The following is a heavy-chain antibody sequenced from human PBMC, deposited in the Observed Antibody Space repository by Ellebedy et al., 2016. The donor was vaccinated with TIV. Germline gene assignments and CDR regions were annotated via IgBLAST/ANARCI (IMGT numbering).Heavy chain of an antibody. D-gene: IGHD6-13*01. J-gene: IGHJ4*02. Sequence: GESLKISCAASGFTFGCCAMSWVRQAPGKGLEWVSVICNGGDTTYADSVKGRFTISRDNSKNTLYLQMKSLRADDTAIYYCAKLGGVLSWYTDYWGLGTLVTVSS. CDR1: GFTFGCCA. V-gene: IGHV3-23*01. CDR2: ICNGGDTT. CDR3: AKLGGVLSWYTDY.